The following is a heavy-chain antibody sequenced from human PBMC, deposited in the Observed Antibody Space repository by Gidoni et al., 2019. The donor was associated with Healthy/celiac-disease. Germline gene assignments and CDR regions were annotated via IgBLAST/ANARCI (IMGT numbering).Heavy chain of an antibody. D-gene: IGHD3-3*01. Sequence: QVQLQQWGAGLLKPSETLSLTCAVYGGSFSGYYWSWIRQPPGKGLEWIGEINHSGSTNYNPSLKSRVTISVDTSKNQFSLKRSSVTAADTAVYYCARLTYYDFWSGYYPRRGYYYGMDVWGQGTTVTVSS. J-gene: IGHJ6*02. CDR2: INHSGST. CDR1: GGSFSGYY. CDR3: ARLTYYDFWSGYYPRRGYYYGMDV. V-gene: IGHV4-34*01.